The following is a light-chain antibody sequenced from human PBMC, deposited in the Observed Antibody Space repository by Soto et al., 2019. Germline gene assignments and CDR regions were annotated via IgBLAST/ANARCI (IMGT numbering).Light chain of an antibody. J-gene: IGKJ2*01. CDR3: QQRSSWPPYT. V-gene: IGKV3-11*01. CDR1: QTVNTY. Sequence: EIVLTQSPETLSLSPGERASLSCSASQTVNTYLAWYQQKPGQAPRLLIYDASSRATGIPARFTGSGSGTDFTLTISSLEPEDFAVYYCQQRSSWPPYTFGQGTKVDNK. CDR2: DAS.